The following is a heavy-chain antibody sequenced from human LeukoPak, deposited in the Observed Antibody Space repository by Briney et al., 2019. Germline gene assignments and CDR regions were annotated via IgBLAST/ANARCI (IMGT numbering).Heavy chain of an antibody. J-gene: IGHJ4*02. CDR1: GFTFSSYG. V-gene: IGHV3-30*18. CDR3: AKLVGSTSNFDY. D-gene: IGHD6-25*01. CDR2: ISYDGSNK. Sequence: GRSLRLSCAASGFTFSSYGMHWVRQAPGEGLEWVAVISYDGSNKYYADSEKGRFTISRDNSKNTLYLQMNSLRAEDTAVYYCAKLVGSTSNFDYWGQGTLVTVSS.